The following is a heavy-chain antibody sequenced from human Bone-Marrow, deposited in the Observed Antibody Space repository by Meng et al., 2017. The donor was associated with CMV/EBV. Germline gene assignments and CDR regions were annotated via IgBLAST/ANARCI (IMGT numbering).Heavy chain of an antibody. J-gene: IGHJ6*02. CDR1: GYTFTSYD. Sequence: ASVRVSCKASGYTFTSYDINWVRQATGQGLEWMGWISAYNGNTNYAQKLQGRVTMTTDTSTSTAYMELRSLRSDDTAVYYCARESNGDRHYDFWSGYYTGMSYYYYGMDVWGQGTTVTVSS. CDR2: ISAYNGNT. V-gene: IGHV1-18*01. D-gene: IGHD3-3*01. CDR3: ARESNGDRHYDFWSGYYTGMSYYYYGMDV.